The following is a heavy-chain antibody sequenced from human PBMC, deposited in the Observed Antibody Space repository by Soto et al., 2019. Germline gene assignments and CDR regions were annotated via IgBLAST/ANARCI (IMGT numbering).Heavy chain of an antibody. D-gene: IGHD2-2*01. J-gene: IGHJ6*02. CDR3: AKAANIVVVPAATGGMDV. CDR2: INPNSGGT. V-gene: IGHV1-2*02. CDR1: GYTFTDYY. Sequence: QVQLVQSGAEVKKPGASVKVSCKASGYTFTDYYIHWVRQAPGQGLEWMGWINPNSGGTSYPHKFQGRITMTRVTTITTAYMELRSLRSDDTALYYCAKAANIVVVPAATGGMDVWGQGTTITVSS.